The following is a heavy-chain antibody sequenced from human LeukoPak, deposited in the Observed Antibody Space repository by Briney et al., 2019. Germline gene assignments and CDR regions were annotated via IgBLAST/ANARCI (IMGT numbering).Heavy chain of an antibody. Sequence: PGGSLRLSCAASGFTSSNYAMNWVRQAPGKGLEWVSAISGSGADTYYADSVKGRFTISRDNSKNTLYLQMNSLRAEVTAIYFCAKELRRSPTYYFDYWGQGTLVTVSS. D-gene: IGHD2-15*01. CDR1: GFTSSNYA. CDR2: ISGSGADT. V-gene: IGHV3-23*01. J-gene: IGHJ4*02. CDR3: AKELRRSPTYYFDY.